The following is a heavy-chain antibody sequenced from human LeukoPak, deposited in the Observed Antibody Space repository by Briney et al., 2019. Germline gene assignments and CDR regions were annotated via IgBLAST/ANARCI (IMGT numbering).Heavy chain of an antibody. D-gene: IGHD1-14*01. CDR1: GGSFSSSDYY. CDR2: IYYSGTT. J-gene: IGHJ3*02. CDR3: ARHEWGITNAFDI. V-gene: IGHV4-39*01. Sequence: SETLSLTCTVSGGSFSSSDYYWGRIRQPPGKGLEWIGSIYYSGTTYYNPSLKRRVTISVDTSKNQFSLKLRSVTASDTAVYYCARHEWGITNAFDIWGQGTMVTVSS.